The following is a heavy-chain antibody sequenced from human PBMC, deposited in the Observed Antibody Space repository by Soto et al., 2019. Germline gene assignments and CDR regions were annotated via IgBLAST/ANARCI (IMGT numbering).Heavy chain of an antibody. CDR1: GFTFSNAW. D-gene: IGHD3-22*01. Sequence: EVQLVESGGGLVKPGGSLRLSCAASGFTFSNAWMSWVRQAPGKGLEWVGRIKSKTDGGTTDYAAPVKGSFTISRDDSKNPPYLQRNSLKTEDTAVDYCTTDGVVVGYYDSSGSSDYWGQVTLVAVGS. CDR2: IKSKTDGGTT. CDR3: TTDGVVVGYYDSSGSSDY. J-gene: IGHJ4*02. V-gene: IGHV3-15*01.